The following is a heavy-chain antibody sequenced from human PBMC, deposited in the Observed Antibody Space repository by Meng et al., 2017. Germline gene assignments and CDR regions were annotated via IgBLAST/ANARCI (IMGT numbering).Heavy chain of an antibody. CDR3: ARGPTTMAHDFDY. D-gene: IGHD4-11*01. Sequence: QVQYTPWGAGSLKPSETLSLSCVVSGGSFSDYYWSWIRQPPGKGLEWIGEINHSGSTNYNPSLESRATISVDTSQNNLSLKLSSVTAADSAVYYCARGPTTMAHDFDYWGQGTLVTVSS. CDR1: GGSFSDYY. CDR2: INHSGST. V-gene: IGHV4-34*01. J-gene: IGHJ4*02.